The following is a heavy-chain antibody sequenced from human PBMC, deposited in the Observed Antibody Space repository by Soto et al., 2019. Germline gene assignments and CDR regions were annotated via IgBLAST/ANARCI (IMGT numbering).Heavy chain of an antibody. CDR2: IYYSGST. D-gene: IGHD2-15*01. CDR1: GGSISSYY. CDR3: ARDNLGYCSGGSCNNWFDP. J-gene: IGHJ5*02. Sequence: SETLSLTCTVSGGSISSYYWSWIRQPPGKGLERIGYIYYSGSTNYNPSLKSRVTISVDTSKNQFSLKLSSVTAADTAVYYCARDNLGYCSGGSCNNWFDPWGQGTLVTVSS. V-gene: IGHV4-59*01.